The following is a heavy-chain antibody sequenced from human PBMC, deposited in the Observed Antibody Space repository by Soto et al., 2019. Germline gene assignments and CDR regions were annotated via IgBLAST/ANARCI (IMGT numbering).Heavy chain of an antibody. CDR2: ISSSSSTI. V-gene: IGHV3-48*01. CDR3: ASAAIVPPDYYYYYYMDV. D-gene: IGHD2-2*01. Sequence: PGGSLRLSCAASGFTFSSYSMNWVRQAPGKGLEWVSYISSSSSTIYYADSVKGRFTISRDNAKNSLYLQMNSLRAEDTAVYYCASAAIVPPDYYYYYYMDVWGKGTTVTVSS. J-gene: IGHJ6*03. CDR1: GFTFSSYS.